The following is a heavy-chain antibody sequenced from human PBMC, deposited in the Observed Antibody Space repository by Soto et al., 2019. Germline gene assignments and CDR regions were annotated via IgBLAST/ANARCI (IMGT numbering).Heavy chain of an antibody. J-gene: IGHJ4*02. CDR2: ISGSGGST. CDR3: AKRATGTYFDY. CDR1: GFTFSSYA. V-gene: IGHV3-23*01. Sequence: EVQLLESGGGLVQPGGSLRLSCAASGFTFSSYAMNWVREAPGKGLEWVSVISGSGGSTYYADSVKGRFTISRDNSKNTLDLQMNSLRAEDTAVYYCAKRATGTYFDYWGQGTLVTVSS. D-gene: IGHD1-1*01.